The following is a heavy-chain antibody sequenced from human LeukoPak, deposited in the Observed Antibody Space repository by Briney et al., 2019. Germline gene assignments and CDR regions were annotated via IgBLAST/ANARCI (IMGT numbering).Heavy chain of an antibody. CDR3: AWTGIVGGTYIDD. J-gene: IGHJ4*02. D-gene: IGHD1-26*01. Sequence: PSETLSLTCAVSGGSIGSTNWWSWVRQLPGKGLEWIGEIYHSGNTNYNPSLKSRVTISADKSKNQFSLKLSSVTAADTAVYYCAWTGIVGGTYIDDWGQGTLVTVSS. CDR2: IYHSGNT. V-gene: IGHV4-4*02. CDR1: GGSIGSTNW.